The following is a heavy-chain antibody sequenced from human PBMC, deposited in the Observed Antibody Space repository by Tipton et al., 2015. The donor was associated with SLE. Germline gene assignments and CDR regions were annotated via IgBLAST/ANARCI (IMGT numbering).Heavy chain of an antibody. V-gene: IGHV3-23*01. Sequence: SLRLSCAASGFTFSSYAMSWVRQAPGKGLEWVSAISGSGGSTYYADSVKGRFTISRDNSKNTLYLQMNSLRAEDTAVYYCAKEGYYGSGSPCGMDVWGQGTTVTVSS. D-gene: IGHD3-10*01. CDR2: ISGSGGST. CDR3: AKEGYYGSGSPCGMDV. J-gene: IGHJ6*02. CDR1: GFTFSSYA.